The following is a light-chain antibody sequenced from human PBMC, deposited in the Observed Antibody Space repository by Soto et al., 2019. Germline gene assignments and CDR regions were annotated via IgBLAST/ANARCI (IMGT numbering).Light chain of an antibody. CDR3: QQRSSWPSLT. CDR2: DAS. Sequence: EIVLTQSPGTLSLSPGERATLSCRASQSVSNSHLAWYQQKPGQAPRLLIYDASSRATGIPARFSGSGSGTDFTLTISSLEPEDFAVYYCQQRSSWPSLTFGGGTKVDIK. V-gene: IGKV3D-20*02. J-gene: IGKJ4*01. CDR1: QSVSNSH.